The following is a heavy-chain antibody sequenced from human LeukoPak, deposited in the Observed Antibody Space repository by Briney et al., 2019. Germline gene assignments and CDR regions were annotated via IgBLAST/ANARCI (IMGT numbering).Heavy chain of an antibody. J-gene: IGHJ4*02. Sequence: GGSLRLSCSASGFTFSTYAMHWVRQAAGKGLEYVSAISSNGGTTYYADSVKGRFTISRDNPKNTLYLQMSSLRAEDTAVYYCVKRGIVGATVYWGQGTLVTVSA. CDR1: GFTFSTYA. D-gene: IGHD1-26*01. V-gene: IGHV3-64D*09. CDR3: VKRGIVGATVY. CDR2: ISSNGGTT.